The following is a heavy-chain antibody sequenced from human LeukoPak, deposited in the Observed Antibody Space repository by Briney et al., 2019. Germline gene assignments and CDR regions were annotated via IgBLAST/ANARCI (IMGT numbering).Heavy chain of an antibody. J-gene: IGHJ6*02. CDR2: ISSSGSTI. D-gene: IGHD2-2*01. CDR3: ARVFEDIVVVPAAPPGEDYYYGMDV. CDR1: GFTFSSHE. V-gene: IGHV3-48*03. Sequence: GGSLRLSCAASGFTFSSHEMNWVRQAPGKGLEWVSYISSSGSTIYYADSEKGRFTSTRDNAKDSLYLQMNRLRAEDTAVYYCARVFEDIVVVPAAPPGEDYYYGMDVWGQGTTVTVSS.